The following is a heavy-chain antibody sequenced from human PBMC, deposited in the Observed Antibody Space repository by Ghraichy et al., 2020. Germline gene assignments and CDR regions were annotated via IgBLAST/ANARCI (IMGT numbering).Heavy chain of an antibody. J-gene: IGHJ4*02. D-gene: IGHD3-3*01. CDR3: ARSKTLRFLEWFRPYFDY. CDR1: GYTFTSYD. Sequence: ASVKVSCKASGYTFTSYDINWVRQATGQGLEWMGWMNPNSGNTGYAQKFQGRVTMTRNTSISTAYMELSSLRSEDTAVYYCARSKTLRFLEWFRPYFDYWGQGTLVTVSS. V-gene: IGHV1-8*01. CDR2: MNPNSGNT.